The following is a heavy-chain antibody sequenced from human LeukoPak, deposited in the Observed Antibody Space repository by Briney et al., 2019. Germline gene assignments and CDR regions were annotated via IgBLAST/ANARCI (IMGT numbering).Heavy chain of an antibody. D-gene: IGHD6-19*01. CDR3: ARGAVAGTYFAY. V-gene: IGHV3-74*01. Sequence: GGSLRLSCAASGFTFRSYWMHWVRQAPGKGLVWVSRINTAGNSISYADSVKGRFTISRDNAKNTLYLQINSLRAEDTAVYYCARGAVAGTYFAYWGQGTLVTVSS. J-gene: IGHJ4*02. CDR1: GFTFRSYW. CDR2: INTAGNSI.